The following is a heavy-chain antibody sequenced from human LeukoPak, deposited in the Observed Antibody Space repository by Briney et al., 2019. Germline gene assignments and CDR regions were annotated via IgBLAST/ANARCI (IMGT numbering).Heavy chain of an antibody. CDR2: ISYSGST. CDR1: GGSINNYY. Sequence: SETLSLTCIVSGGSINNYYWSWIRQPPGKGLEWIGYISYSGSTNYNPSLKSRVTISVDTSKNQFSLKLSSVTSADTAVYYCARVPISLYYFDYWGQGTLVTVSS. D-gene: IGHD1-1*01. CDR3: ARVPISLYYFDY. J-gene: IGHJ4*02. V-gene: IGHV4-59*01.